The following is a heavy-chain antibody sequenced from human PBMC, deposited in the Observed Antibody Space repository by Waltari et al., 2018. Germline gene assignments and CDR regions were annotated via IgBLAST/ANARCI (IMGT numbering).Heavy chain of an antibody. D-gene: IGHD2-21*01. CDR1: GDPISSGDYY. J-gene: IGHJ3*02. CDR2: IYYGGSA. CDR3: ARGFVVLLATDAFDI. V-gene: IGHV4-30-4*08. Sequence: QVQLQESGPGLVKPSQTLSLTCTVSGDPISSGDYYWSWIRQPPGKGLEWIGYIYYGGSASYNPSLKSRVSISVDTSKNQFSLKLSSVTAADTAVYYCARGFVVLLATDAFDIWGQGTMVTVSS.